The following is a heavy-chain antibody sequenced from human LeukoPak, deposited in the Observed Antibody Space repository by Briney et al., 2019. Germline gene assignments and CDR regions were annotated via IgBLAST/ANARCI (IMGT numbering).Heavy chain of an antibody. J-gene: IGHJ4*02. Sequence: PSETLFLTCAVSGGSISSGGYSWSWIRQPPGKGLEWIGYIYHSGSTYYNPSLKSRVTISVDRSKNQFSLKLSSVTAADTAVYYCARGFGWGNPTKLGGYYFDYWGQGTLVTVSS. D-gene: IGHD7-27*01. V-gene: IGHV4-30-2*01. CDR1: GGSISSGGYS. CDR3: ARGFGWGNPTKLGGYYFDY. CDR2: IYHSGST.